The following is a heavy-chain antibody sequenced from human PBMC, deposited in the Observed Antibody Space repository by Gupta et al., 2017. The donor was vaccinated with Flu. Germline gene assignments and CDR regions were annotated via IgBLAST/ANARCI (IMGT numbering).Heavy chain of an antibody. J-gene: IGHJ6*03. CDR1: GGTFSSYA. CDR2: IIPIFGTA. V-gene: IGHV1-69*01. D-gene: IGHD3-3*01. Sequence: QVQLVQSGAEVKKPGSSVKVSCKASGGTFSSYAISWVRQAPGQGLEWMGGIIPIFGTANYAQKFQGRVTITADESTSTAYMELSSLRSEDTAVYYCARDRLPPVGITIFGVVPLHYYYYMDVWGKGTTVTVSS. CDR3: ARDRLPPVGITIFGVVPLHYYYYMDV.